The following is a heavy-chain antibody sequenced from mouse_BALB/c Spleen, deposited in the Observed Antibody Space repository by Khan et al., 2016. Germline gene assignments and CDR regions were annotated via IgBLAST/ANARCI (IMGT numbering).Heavy chain of an antibody. V-gene: IGHV5-6-3*01. CDR2: INSNGGST. CDR1: GFTFSSYG. CDR3: ARMARTIN. Sequence: EMELVESGGGLVQPGGSLKLSCAASGFTFSSYGMSWVRQTPDKRLELVATINSNGGSTYYPDSVKGRFTISRDNAKNTLYLQMSSLKSEDTAMYYGARMARTINWGQGTTLTVSS. J-gene: IGHJ2*01.